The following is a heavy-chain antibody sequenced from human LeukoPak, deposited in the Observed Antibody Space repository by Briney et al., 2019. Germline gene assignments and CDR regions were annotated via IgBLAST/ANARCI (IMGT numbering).Heavy chain of an antibody. CDR1: LGTFSRYA. D-gene: IGHD5-12*01. J-gene: IGHJ4*02. Sequence: ASVKVSRKASLGTFSRYAISWVGQAPGQGLEWMGWVSAYNGKTNHAQKLQGRVTMTTDTSTSTAYMELRRLRSDDTAVYYCARDSAGYSGYDLLAEDFDYWGQGTLVTVSS. CDR2: VSAYNGKT. CDR3: ARDSAGYSGYDLLAEDFDY. V-gene: IGHV1-18*01.